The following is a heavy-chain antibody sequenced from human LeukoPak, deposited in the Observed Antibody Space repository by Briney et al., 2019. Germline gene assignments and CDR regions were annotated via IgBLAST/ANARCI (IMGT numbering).Heavy chain of an antibody. CDR2: ISRSGDTT. D-gene: IGHD6-13*01. V-gene: IGHV3-23*01. CDR3: AKSRLAAAGAASDY. CDR1: GFIFANYA. J-gene: IGHJ4*02. Sequence: GGSLRLSCAASGFIFANYAMSWVRQAPGKGLEFVSSISRSGDTTFYADSVKGRFTISRDNSKDTLYLQMDRLRADDAAVYYCAKSRLAAAGAASDYWGQGTLVTVSS.